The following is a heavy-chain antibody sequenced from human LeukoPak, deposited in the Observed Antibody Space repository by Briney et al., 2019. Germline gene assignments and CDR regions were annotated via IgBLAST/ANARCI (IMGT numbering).Heavy chain of an antibody. CDR2: ISGSGGST. Sequence: GGSLRLSCAASGSTFSSYAMSWVRQAPGKGLEWVSAISGSGGSTYYADSVKGRFTISRDNSKNTLYLQMNSLRAEDTAVYYCAKGCSGCLYIAYWGQGTLVTVSS. CDR1: GSTFSSYA. J-gene: IGHJ4*02. V-gene: IGHV3-23*01. CDR3: AKGCSGCLYIAY. D-gene: IGHD4/OR15-4a*01.